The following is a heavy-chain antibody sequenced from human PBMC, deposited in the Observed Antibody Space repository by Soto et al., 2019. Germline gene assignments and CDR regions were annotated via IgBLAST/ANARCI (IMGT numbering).Heavy chain of an antibody. CDR3: AREGVEQWLVMGAYDI. CDR2: MNPNSGNT. D-gene: IGHD6-19*01. V-gene: IGHV1-8*01. J-gene: IGHJ3*02. CDR1: GYTFTSYD. Sequence: EASVKVSCKASGYTFTSYDINWVRQATGQGLEWMGWMNPNSGNTGYAQKLQGRVTMTTDTSTSTAYMELRSLRSDDTAVYYCAREGVEQWLVMGAYDIWGQGTMVTVS.